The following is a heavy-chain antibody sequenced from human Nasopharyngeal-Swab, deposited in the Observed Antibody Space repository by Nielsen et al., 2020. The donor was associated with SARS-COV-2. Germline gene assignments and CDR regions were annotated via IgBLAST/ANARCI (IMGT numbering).Heavy chain of an antibody. D-gene: IGHD6-19*01. J-gene: IGHJ5*02. CDR2: IYWDDDK. CDR3: AHRGIAVASEWFDP. CDR1: GFSLSTSGVG. Sequence: SGPTLVKPTQTLTLTCTFSGFSLSTSGVGVGWIRQPPGKALEWLALIYWDDDKRYSPSLKSRLTITKDTSKNQVVLTMTNMDPVDTATYYCAHRGIAVASEWFDPWGQGTLVTVSS. V-gene: IGHV2-5*02.